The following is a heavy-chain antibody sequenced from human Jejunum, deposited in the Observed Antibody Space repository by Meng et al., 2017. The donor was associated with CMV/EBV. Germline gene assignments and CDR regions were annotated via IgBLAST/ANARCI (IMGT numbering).Heavy chain of an antibody. CDR2: IKEDGSEK. J-gene: IGHJ6*02. CDR1: EFTLSSYW. CDR3: ARVGVWYGMDV. V-gene: IGHV3-7*01. D-gene: IGHD2-8*01. Sequence: AAFEFTLSSYWMAWVRQNTGKGLEWVATIKEDGSEKNYVESVNGRFTISRDSAKNSLYLQMDSLRVEDTALYYCARVGVWYGMDVWGQGTTVTVSS.